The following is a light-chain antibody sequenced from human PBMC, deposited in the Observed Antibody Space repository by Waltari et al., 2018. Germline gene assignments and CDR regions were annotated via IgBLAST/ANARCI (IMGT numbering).Light chain of an antibody. V-gene: IGKV3-15*01. CDR2: HTS. CDR3: QQYHDWPLT. Sequence: EIVMTQSPATLSVSPGERATLPCRASQSINSHLGWYQQRPGQAPRLLIYHTSTRATGCPARFSGSGSGTEFTLTISSLQSEDFAVYYCQQYHDWPLTFGGGTKVEI. CDR1: QSINSH. J-gene: IGKJ4*01.